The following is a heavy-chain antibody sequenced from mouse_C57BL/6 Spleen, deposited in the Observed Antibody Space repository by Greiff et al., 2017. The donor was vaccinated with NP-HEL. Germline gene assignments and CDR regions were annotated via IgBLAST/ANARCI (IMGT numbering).Heavy chain of an antibody. CDR1: GYTFTSYW. V-gene: IGHV1-69*01. CDR3: ARRGGNYAMDY. Sequence: QVQLQQPGAELVMPGASVKLSCKASGYTFTSYWMHWVKQRPGQGLEWIGEIDPSDSYTNYIQKFKGKSTLTVDKSSSTAYMQLSSLTSEDSAVDYWARRGGNYAMDYWGQGTSVTVSS. J-gene: IGHJ4*01. CDR2: IDPSDSYT.